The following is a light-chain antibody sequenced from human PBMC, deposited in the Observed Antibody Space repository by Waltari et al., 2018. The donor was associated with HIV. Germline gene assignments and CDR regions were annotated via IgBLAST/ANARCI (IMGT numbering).Light chain of an antibody. CDR2: RND. CDR3: ASWDDNLGHWI. J-gene: IGLJ2*01. Sequence: QPKMTQAPSASKTPGQRITMSCSGTKSNIGNNFIYWYQQIAGAAPRRVMARNDQRPAGGPDRFSGTKSGTSAFLAITGLRLDDEATYFCASWDDNLGHWIFGGGTKLTVL. CDR1: KSNIGNNF. V-gene: IGLV1-47*01.